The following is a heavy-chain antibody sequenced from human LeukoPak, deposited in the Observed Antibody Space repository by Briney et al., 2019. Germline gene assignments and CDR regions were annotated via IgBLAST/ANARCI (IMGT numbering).Heavy chain of an antibody. D-gene: IGHD1-26*01. CDR1: GYTFTAYT. V-gene: IGHV1-3*01. CDR2: INVGDGNT. Sequence: ASVKFSCKASGYTFTAYTIHWERQAPGQRLKWMGWINVGDGNTKYSEKLQGRALITRDTSASTAYMDLNSLRSEDTAVYYCARGGTTWYRGYWFGPWGQGTLVTVSS. CDR3: ARGGTTWYRGYWFGP. J-gene: IGHJ5*02.